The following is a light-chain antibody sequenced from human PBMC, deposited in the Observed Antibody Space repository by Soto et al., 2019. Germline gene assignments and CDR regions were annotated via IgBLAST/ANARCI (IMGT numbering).Light chain of an antibody. CDR3: KQSYTTPLT. CDR2: AAS. J-gene: IGKJ4*01. V-gene: IGKV1-39*01. Sequence: EIQMTQSPSSLSASVGYRATITCPSSQTISCYLNWYQQKPGKAPELLIYAASYLGNGVPSRFSGSGSGTYFTLTISSLQTEDLATYYCKQSYTTPLTFGGWTKVDIK. CDR1: QTISCY.